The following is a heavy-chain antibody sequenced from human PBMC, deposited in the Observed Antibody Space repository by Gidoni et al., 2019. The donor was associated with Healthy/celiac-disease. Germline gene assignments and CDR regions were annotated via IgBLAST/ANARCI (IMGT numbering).Heavy chain of an antibody. J-gene: IGHJ3*02. Sequence: EVQLVESGGGLVKPGGSLRLSCAASGFTFSSYSMNWVRQAPGKGLEWVSSISSSSSYIYYADSVKGRFTISRDNAKNSLYLQMNSLRAEDTAVYYCARDSAVENYYDSTDAFDIWGQGTMVTVSS. CDR2: ISSSSSYI. D-gene: IGHD3-22*01. CDR3: ARDSAVENYYDSTDAFDI. V-gene: IGHV3-21*01. CDR1: GFTFSSYS.